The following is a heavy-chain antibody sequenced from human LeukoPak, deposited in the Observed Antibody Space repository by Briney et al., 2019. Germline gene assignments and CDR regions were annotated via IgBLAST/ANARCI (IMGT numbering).Heavy chain of an antibody. J-gene: IGHJ4*02. CDR1: GGSISSYN. D-gene: IGHD6-13*01. CDR2: IYRSGST. Sequence: SETLSLTCTVSGGSISSYNWSWIRQPPGKGLEWIGYIYRSGSTNYNPSLKSRVTISVDTSKNQFSLKLSSVTAADTAVYYCARGVYIAAAQYAYWGQGTLVTVSS. CDR3: ARGVYIAAAQYAY. V-gene: IGHV4-59*01.